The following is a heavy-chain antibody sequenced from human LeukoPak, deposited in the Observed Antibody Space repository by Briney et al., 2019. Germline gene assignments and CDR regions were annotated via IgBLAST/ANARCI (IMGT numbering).Heavy chain of an antibody. Sequence: GGSLRPSCAASGFTFSSYAMSWVRQAPGKGLEWVSAISGSGGSTYYAGSVKGRFTISRDNSKNTLYLQMNSLRAEDTAVYYCAKGRILVRGVIATWGQGTLVTVSS. V-gene: IGHV3-23*01. CDR2: ISGSGGST. J-gene: IGHJ5*02. D-gene: IGHD3-10*01. CDR1: GFTFSSYA. CDR3: AKGRILVRGVIAT.